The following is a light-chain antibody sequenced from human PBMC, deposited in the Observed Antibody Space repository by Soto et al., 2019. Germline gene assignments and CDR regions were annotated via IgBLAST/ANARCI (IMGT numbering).Light chain of an antibody. J-gene: IGLJ1*01. Sequence: QSALTQPASVSGSPGQSITISCTGTSSDIGGSNSVSWYQQHPGQAPKLMISEVSNRPSGISNRFSGSKSGNTASLTISGLQTEDEAEYFCSTYTDKTYIFGSGTKLTVL. CDR3: STYTDKTYI. CDR1: SSDIGGSNS. CDR2: EVS. V-gene: IGLV2-14*01.